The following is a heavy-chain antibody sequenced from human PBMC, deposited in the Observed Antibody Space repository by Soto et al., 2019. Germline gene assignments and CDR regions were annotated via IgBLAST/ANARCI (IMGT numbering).Heavy chain of an antibody. CDR3: ARGVRSSDY. CDR1: GCSISSYY. J-gene: IGHJ4*02. V-gene: IGHV4-59*01. Sequence: SETLSLTCTVSGCSISSYYWSWIRQPPGKGLEWIGYIYYSGSTNYNPSLKSRVTISVDTSKNQFSLKLSSVTAADTAVYYCARGVRSSDYWGQGTLVTVSS. D-gene: IGHD3-3*01. CDR2: IYYSGST.